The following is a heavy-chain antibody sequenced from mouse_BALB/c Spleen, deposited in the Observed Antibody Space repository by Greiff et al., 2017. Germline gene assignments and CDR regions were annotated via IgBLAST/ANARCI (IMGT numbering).Heavy chain of an antibody. CDR2: IDPENGDT. V-gene: IGHV14-4*02. J-gene: IGHJ4*01. Sequence: VQLQQSGAELARSGASVKLSCTASGFNIKDYYMHWVKQRPEQGLEWIGWIDPENGDTEYAPKFQGKATMTADTSSNTAYLQLSSLTSEDTAVYYCNAPRNYAMDYWGQGTSVTVSS. CDR3: NAPRNYAMDY. CDR1: GFNIKDYY.